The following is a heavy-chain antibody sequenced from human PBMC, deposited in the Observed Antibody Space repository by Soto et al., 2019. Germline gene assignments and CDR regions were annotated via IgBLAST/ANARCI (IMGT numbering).Heavy chain of an antibody. CDR2: IIHVFGAT. CDR1: GVSFSSYA. V-gene: IGHV1-69*01. Sequence: QVQLVQSGAEVKKPGSSVKVSCKASGVSFSSYAISWVRQAPGQGLEWMGGIIHVFGATRYEKNFQGRVTITADESTSTAYMELSSLRSEDTAVYSCANQQKLRSGDVYYYYHMDVWGGGTTVTVS. D-gene: IGHD4-17*01. J-gene: IGHJ6*02. CDR3: ANQQKLRSGDVYYYYHMDV.